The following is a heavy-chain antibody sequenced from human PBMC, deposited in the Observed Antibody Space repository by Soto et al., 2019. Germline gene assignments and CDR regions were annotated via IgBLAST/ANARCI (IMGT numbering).Heavy chain of an antibody. J-gene: IGHJ5*02. CDR1: GYTFTSYD. V-gene: IGHV1-8*01. CDR3: ASSVLLWFGELLGFDP. D-gene: IGHD3-10*01. CDR2: MNPNSGNT. Sequence: ASVKVSCKASGYTFTSYDINWVRQATGQGLEWMGWMNPNSGNTGYAQKFQGRVTMTRNTSISTAYMELSSLRSEDTALYYCASSVLLWFGELLGFDPWGQGTLVTVSS.